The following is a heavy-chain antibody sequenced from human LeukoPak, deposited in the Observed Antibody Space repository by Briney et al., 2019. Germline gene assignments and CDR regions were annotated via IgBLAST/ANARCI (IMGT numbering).Heavy chain of an antibody. CDR2: ISGSGGST. J-gene: IGHJ6*03. V-gene: IGHV3-23*01. CDR3: AKALWSEYYYYYMDV. CDR1: GFAFSSYA. Sequence: GGSLRLSCAASGFAFSSYAMSWVRQAPGKGLEWVSAISGSGGSTYYADSVKGRFTISRDNSRNTLYLQMNSLRAEDTAVYYCAKALWSEYYYYYMDVWGKGTTVTVSS. D-gene: IGHD3-10*01.